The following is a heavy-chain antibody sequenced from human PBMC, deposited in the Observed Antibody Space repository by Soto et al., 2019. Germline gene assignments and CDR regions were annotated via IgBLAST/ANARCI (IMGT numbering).Heavy chain of an antibody. V-gene: IGHV4-31*03. CDR2: INYRGTT. CDR3: ARDAPGVAPY. J-gene: IGHJ4*02. CDR1: GGSIIDGQTY. Sequence: QVQLQESGPGLVKPSQTLSLTCTVLGGSIIDGQTYLNWIRQHPERGLEWMGYINYRGTTNYSPALKSRILISIDTSKNQFSLRLTSVTAADTAVYYCARDAPGVAPYWGQGTLVTVSS. D-gene: IGHD2-15*01.